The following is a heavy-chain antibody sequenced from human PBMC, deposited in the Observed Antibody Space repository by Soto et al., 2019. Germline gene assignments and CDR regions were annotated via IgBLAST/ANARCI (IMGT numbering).Heavy chain of an antibody. V-gene: IGHV2-5*02. J-gene: IGHJ4*02. CDR2: IYWDDDK. CDR1: GFSLSTSGVG. CDR3: AHRRTYGSGSYSFGY. D-gene: IGHD3-10*01. Sequence: QITLKESGPTLVKPTQTLTLTCTFSGFSLSTSGVGVAWIRQPPGKALEWLALIYWDDDKRYSPSLKSRLTITKDTSQHQLILTTTNMDPVDTATYSCAHRRTYGSGSYSFGYWGQGTLVTVSS.